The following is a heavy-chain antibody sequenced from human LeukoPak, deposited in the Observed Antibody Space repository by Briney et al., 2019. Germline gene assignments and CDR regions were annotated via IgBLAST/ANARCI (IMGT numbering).Heavy chain of an antibody. Sequence: GGSLRLSCTASGFTFSSYWMSWVRQAPGKGLEWVAFIRYDGSNKYYADSVKGRFTISRDNSKNTVYLQMNSLRAEDTAVYYCAAPGVPAATYYFDYWGLGTLVTVSS. J-gene: IGHJ4*02. CDR3: AAPGVPAATYYFDY. D-gene: IGHD2-2*01. CDR1: GFTFSSYW. V-gene: IGHV3-30*02. CDR2: IRYDGSNK.